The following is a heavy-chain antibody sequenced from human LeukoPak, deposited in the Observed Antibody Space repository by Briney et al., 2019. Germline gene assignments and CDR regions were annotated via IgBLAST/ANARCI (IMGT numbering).Heavy chain of an antibody. Sequence: ASVKVSCKASGYTFTGYYMHWVRQAPGQGLEWMGWINPNSGATTYAQRFQDRVTMTRDTSISTAYMELSRLRSDDTGVYYCARDYDFVNTNAFDIWGQGTMVTVSS. V-gene: IGHV1-2*02. CDR2: INPNSGAT. CDR3: ARDYDFVNTNAFDI. D-gene: IGHD3-3*01. J-gene: IGHJ3*02. CDR1: GYTFTGYY.